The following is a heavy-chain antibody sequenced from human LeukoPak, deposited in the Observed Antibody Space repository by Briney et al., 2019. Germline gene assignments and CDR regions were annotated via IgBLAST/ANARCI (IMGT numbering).Heavy chain of an antibody. CDR1: GGSISSYY. J-gene: IGHJ6*02. V-gene: IGHV4-59*01. CDR2: IYYSGST. CDR3: ARSYYGAYGMDV. Sequence: PSETLSLTCTVSGGSISSYYWSWIRQPPGKGLEWIGYIYYSGSTNYNPSLKSRVTISVDTSKNQFSLKLSSVTAADTAVYYCARSYYGAYGMDVWGQGTTVTVSS. D-gene: IGHD4-17*01.